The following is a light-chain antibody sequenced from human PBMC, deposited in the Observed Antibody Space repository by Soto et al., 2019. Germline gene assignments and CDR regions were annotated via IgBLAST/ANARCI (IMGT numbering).Light chain of an antibody. CDR2: DAS. V-gene: IGKV1-5*01. CDR3: PQSDT. J-gene: IGKJ4*01. Sequence: DIQMTQSPSTLSASVGDRVTITCRASQSISSWLAWYQQKPGKAPKLLIYDASSLESGVPSRFSGSGSGTEFALTISSLQPDYFATDYCPQSDTFGGGTKVEIK. CDR1: QSISSW.